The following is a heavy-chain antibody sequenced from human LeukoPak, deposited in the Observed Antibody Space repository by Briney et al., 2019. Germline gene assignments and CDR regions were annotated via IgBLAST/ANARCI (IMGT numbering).Heavy chain of an antibody. CDR3: ASDRSSKWYFDY. J-gene: IGHJ4*02. CDR1: GYSFTSYW. V-gene: IGHV5-10-1*01. CDR2: IDPSDSYT. D-gene: IGHD2-15*01. Sequence: GESLKISCKGSGYSFTSYWITWVRQMPGKGLEWMGRIDPSDSYTNYSPSVQGHVTISADKSISTAYLQWSSLKASDTAMYYCASDRSSKWYFDYWGPGTLVTVSS.